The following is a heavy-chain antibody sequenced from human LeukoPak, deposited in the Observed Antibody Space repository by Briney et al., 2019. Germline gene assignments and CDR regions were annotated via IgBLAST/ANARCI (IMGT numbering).Heavy chain of an antibody. V-gene: IGHV1-69*02. CDR1: GGTFSSYT. D-gene: IGHD6-19*01. CDR3: ASTPGIAVAGTDY. Sequence: SVRVSCKASGGTFSSYTISWVRQAPGQGLEWMGRIIPILGIANYAQKFQGRVTITADKSTSTAYMELSSLRSEDTAVYYCASTPGIAVAGTDYWGQGTLVTVSS. CDR2: IIPILGIA. J-gene: IGHJ4*02.